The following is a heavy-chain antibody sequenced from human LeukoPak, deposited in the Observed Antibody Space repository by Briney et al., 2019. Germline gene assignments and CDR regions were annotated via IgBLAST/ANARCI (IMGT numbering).Heavy chain of an antibody. V-gene: IGHV3-23*01. D-gene: IGHD5-24*01. CDR3: AKAGSMATPTPYYFDY. J-gene: IGHJ4*02. CDR1: GFTFSSYTFSTYA. CDR2: VSGSGVST. Sequence: PGGSLRLSCAASGFTFSSYTFSTYAMSWVRQAPGKGLEWVSAVSGSGVSTYYADSVKGRFTISRDNSKNTLYLQMNSLRAEDTAVYYCAKAGSMATPTPYYFDYWGQGTLVTVSS.